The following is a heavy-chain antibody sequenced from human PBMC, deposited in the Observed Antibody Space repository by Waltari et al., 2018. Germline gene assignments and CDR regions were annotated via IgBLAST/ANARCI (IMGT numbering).Heavy chain of an antibody. CDR2: ITYNGREK. D-gene: IGHD3-16*01. Sequence: QVPLVQSGGGVVPPGPSRGLSRVPSGFKFGASSVHWVRQAPGKGLEWVAAITYNGREKYYADSVKGRFTISRDNSKKTLDLQMNNLRVEDTAMYYCAKAEWGSSIYFDSWGQGTLVTVSS. CDR3: AKAEWGSSIYFDS. V-gene: IGHV3-30*18. CDR1: GFKFGASS. J-gene: IGHJ4*02.